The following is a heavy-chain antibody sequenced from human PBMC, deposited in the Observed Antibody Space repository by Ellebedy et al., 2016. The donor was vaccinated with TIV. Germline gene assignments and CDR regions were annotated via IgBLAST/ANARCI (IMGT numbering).Heavy chain of an antibody. CDR3: ARGKSIRYSDSENFFDY. J-gene: IGHJ4*02. CDR1: GGSISSSSYY. CDR2: IYYSGST. V-gene: IGHV4-39*07. D-gene: IGHD4-11*01. Sequence: MPSETLSLTCTVSGGSISSSSYYWGSIRQPPGKGLEWIGSIYYSGSTYYNPSLKSRVTVSVDTSKNQFSLKLSSVTAAETAVYYCARGKSIRYSDSENFFDYWGQGTLVTVSS.